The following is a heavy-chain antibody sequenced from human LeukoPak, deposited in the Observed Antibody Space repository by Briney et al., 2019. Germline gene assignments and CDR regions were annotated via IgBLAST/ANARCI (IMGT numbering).Heavy chain of an antibody. CDR3: ARRVYYYGSGSQDYYYGMDV. Sequence: PSETLSLTCTVSGGSISSYYWSWIRQPPGKGLEWIGYIYYSGSTNYNPSLKSRVTISVDTSKNQFSLKLSSVTAADTAVYYCARRVYYYGSGSQDYYYGMDVWGQGTTVTVSS. J-gene: IGHJ6*02. CDR2: IYYSGST. CDR1: GGSISSYY. V-gene: IGHV4-59*08. D-gene: IGHD3-10*01.